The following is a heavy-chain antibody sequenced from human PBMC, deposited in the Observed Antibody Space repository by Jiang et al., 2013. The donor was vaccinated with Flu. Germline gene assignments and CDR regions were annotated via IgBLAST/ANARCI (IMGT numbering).Heavy chain of an antibody. Sequence: GSGLVKPSETLSLTCTVSGGSISSYYWSWIRQPPGKGLEWIGYIYYSGSTNYNPSLKSRVTISVDTSKNQFSLKLSSVTAADTAVYYCARALNDFWSGYPDAFDIWGQGTMVTVSS. CDR1: GGSISSYY. CDR3: ARALNDFWSGYPDAFDI. J-gene: IGHJ3*02. V-gene: IGHV4-59*01. D-gene: IGHD3-3*01. CDR2: IYYSGST.